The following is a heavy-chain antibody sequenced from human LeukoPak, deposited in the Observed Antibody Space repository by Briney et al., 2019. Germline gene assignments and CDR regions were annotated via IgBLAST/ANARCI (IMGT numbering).Heavy chain of an antibody. CDR1: VFTFRSYA. CDR2: ITYNSGTI. J-gene: IGHJ4*02. CDR3: ARDSGYSYAADY. D-gene: IGHD5-18*01. V-gene: IGHV3-48*02. Sequence: GGALRLSCAPSVFTFRSYAMQWVRQAPRKGLGWVSYITYNSGTIFYTESVKGLVTTYRDNAKESLYLKKSSLRDEDTAVYYCARDSGYSYAADYWGQGTLVTVSS.